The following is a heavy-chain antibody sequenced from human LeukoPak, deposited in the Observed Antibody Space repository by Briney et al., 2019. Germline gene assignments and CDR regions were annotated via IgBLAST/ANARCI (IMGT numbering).Heavy chain of an antibody. CDR3: ARDTRSSGWQD. D-gene: IGHD6-19*01. V-gene: IGHV6-1*01. Sequence: SQTLSLTCAISGDSVSSNSAAWNWIRHSPSRGLEWLGWTYCRAKWYNDYAVSVKSRITINPDTSKNQFSLQLNSVTPEDTAVYYCARDTRSSGWQDWGQGTLVTVSS. CDR2: TYCRAKWYN. J-gene: IGHJ4*02. CDR1: GDSVSSNSAA.